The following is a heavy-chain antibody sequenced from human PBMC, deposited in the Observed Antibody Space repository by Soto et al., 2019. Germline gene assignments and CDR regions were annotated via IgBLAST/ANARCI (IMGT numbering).Heavy chain of an antibody. CDR3: ARVQGDGSSSSYYYYYGMDV. D-gene: IGHD6-6*01. J-gene: IGHJ6*02. V-gene: IGHV3-21*01. CDR2: ISSSSSYI. Sequence: GGSLRLSCAASGFTFSSYSMNWVRQAPGKGLEWVSSISSSSSYIYYADSVKGRFTISRDNAKNSLYLQMNSLRAEDTAVYYCARVQGDGSSSSYYYYYGMDVWGQGTTVTVSS. CDR1: GFTFSSYS.